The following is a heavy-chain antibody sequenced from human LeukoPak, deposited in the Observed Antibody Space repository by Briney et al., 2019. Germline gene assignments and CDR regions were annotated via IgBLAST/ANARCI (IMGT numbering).Heavy chain of an antibody. CDR3: ARGGPDWFDP. CDR1: GFTLSSYA. V-gene: IGHV3-21*01. CDR2: ISSSSSYI. J-gene: IGHJ5*02. Sequence: GGSLRLSCAASGFTLSSYAMNWVRQAPGKGLEWVSSISSSSSYIYYADSVKGRFTISRDNAKNSLYLQMNSLRAEDTAVYYCARGGPDWFDPWGQGTLVTVSS.